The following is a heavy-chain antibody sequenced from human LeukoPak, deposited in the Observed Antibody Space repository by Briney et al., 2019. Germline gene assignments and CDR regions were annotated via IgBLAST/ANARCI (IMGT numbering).Heavy chain of an antibody. CDR1: GGSISSYY. CDR2: IYYSGST. J-gene: IGHJ6*02. Sequence: PSETLSLTCTVSGGSISSYYWSWIRQPPGKGLEWIGYIYYSGSTNYNPCLKSRVTISVDTSKNQFSLKLSSVTAADTAVYYCARVAPSEGYCSSTSCHGGMDVWGQGTTVTVSS. V-gene: IGHV4-59*01. D-gene: IGHD2-2*01. CDR3: ARVAPSEGYCSSTSCHGGMDV.